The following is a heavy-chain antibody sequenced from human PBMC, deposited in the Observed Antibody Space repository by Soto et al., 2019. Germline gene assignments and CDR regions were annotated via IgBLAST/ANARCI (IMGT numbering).Heavy chain of an antibody. D-gene: IGHD1-1*01. V-gene: IGHV1-2*02. Sequence: GASVKVSCKASGYTFSDYYIHWVRQAPGQGLEWMGWINPNSGGTKYAPRLQGGVTMTRDTSITTAYMELSRLRSGDTAVYYCVREPATAKPEGVDFWGQGTLVTVSS. CDR3: VREPATAKPEGVDF. CDR1: GYTFSDYY. CDR2: INPNSGGT. J-gene: IGHJ4*02.